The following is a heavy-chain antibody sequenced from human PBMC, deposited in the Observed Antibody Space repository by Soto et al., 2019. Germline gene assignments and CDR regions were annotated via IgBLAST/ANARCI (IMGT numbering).Heavy chain of an antibody. V-gene: IGHV5-10-1*01. CDR3: ARDGGDFYAFDI. D-gene: IGHD2-21*01. CDR2: IDPSDSYT. J-gene: IGHJ3*02. CDR1: GYSFTNYW. Sequence: GESLKISCQGSGYSFTNYWINWVRQMPGKGLEWMGRIDPSDSYTKYSPSFQGHVTISADKSINTAYLQWSSLKASDTAMYYCARDGGDFYAFDIWGQGTMVT.